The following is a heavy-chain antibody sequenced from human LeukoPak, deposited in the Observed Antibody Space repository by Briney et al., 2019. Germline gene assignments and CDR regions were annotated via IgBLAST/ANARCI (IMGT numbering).Heavy chain of an antibody. CDR3: ARDLPGYYGMDV. Sequence: GSLRLSCAASGFTVSSNYMSWVRQAPGKGLEWVSVIYSGGSTYYADSVKGRFTISRDNSKNTLYLQMNSLRAEDTAVYYCARDLPGYYGMDVWGQGTTVTVSS. V-gene: IGHV3-53*01. CDR1: GFTVSSNY. CDR2: IYSGGST. J-gene: IGHJ6*02.